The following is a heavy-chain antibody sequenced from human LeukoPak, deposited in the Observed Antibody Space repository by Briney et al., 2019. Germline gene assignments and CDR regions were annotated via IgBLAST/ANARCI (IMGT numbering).Heavy chain of an antibody. J-gene: IGHJ4*02. CDR2: IGTKANNYAT. D-gene: IGHD1-26*01. CDR3: TTTQAGRIGGFYRTKPYYFDY. Sequence: PGGSLRLSCAASGFTFSGSAMHWVRQASGKGLEWVGRIGTKANNYATAYAASVKGRFTISRDDSKNTAYLQMNSLKTEDTAVYYCTTTQAGRIGGFYRTKPYYFDYWGQGTLVTVSA. V-gene: IGHV3-73*01. CDR1: GFTFSGSA.